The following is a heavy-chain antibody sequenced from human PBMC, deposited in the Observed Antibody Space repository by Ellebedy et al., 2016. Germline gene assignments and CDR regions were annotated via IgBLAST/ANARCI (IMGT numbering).Heavy chain of an antibody. CDR1: GGSISSSNW. J-gene: IGHJ4*02. Sequence: SETLSLTCAVSGGSISSSNWWSWVRQPPGKGLEWIGEIYHSGSTNYNPSLKSRVTISVDTSKNQFSLKLSSVTAADTAVYYCAREGRGIAVAGPDYWGQGTLVTVSS. CDR3: AREGRGIAVAGPDY. V-gene: IGHV4-4*02. D-gene: IGHD6-19*01. CDR2: IYHSGST.